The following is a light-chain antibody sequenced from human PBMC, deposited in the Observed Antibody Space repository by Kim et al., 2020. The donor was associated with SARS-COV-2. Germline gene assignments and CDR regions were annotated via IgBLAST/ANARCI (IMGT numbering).Light chain of an antibody. CDR2: KDT. J-gene: IGLJ3*02. CDR1: VLAKKY. CDR3: YSAADNSRV. V-gene: IGLV3-27*01. Sequence: SYELTQPSSVSVSPGQTARITCSGDVLAKKYVRWFQQKPGQAPALVIYKDTERPSGIPERFSGSTSGTTVTLTISWGQIDDEADYYCYSAADNSRVFGGGTQLTVL.